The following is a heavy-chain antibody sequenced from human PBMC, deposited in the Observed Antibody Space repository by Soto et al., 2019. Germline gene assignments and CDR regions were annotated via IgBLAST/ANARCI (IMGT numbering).Heavy chain of an antibody. CDR3: ARVKRGYSYGSLYYYYGMGV. J-gene: IGHJ6*02. V-gene: IGHV1-69*13. D-gene: IGHD5-18*01. CDR1: GGTFSSYA. CDR2: IIPIFGTA. Sequence: SVKVSCKASGGTFSSYAISWVRQAPGQGLEWMGGIIPIFGTANYAQKFQGRVTITADESTSTAYMELSSLRSEDTAVYYCARVKRGYSYGSLYYYYGMGVWGQGTTFTVSX.